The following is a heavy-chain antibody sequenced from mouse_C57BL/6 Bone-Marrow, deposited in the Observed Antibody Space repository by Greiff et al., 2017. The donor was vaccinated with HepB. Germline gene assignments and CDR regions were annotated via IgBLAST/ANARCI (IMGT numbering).Heavy chain of an antibody. J-gene: IGHJ4*01. V-gene: IGHV5-6*01. D-gene: IGHD4-1*01. CDR2: ISSGGSYT. CDR3: ARPELGRDMDY. CDR1: GFTFSSYG. Sequence: DVLLVESGGDLVKPGASLKLSCAASGFTFSSYGMSWVRQTPDQRLGWVATISSGGSYTYYPDSVKGRFTISRDKAKNTLYLQMSSLKSEDTAMYYCARPELGRDMDYWGQGTSVTVSS.